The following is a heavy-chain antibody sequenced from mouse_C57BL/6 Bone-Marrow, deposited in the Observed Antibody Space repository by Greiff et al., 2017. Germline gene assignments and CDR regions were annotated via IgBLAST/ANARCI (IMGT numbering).Heavy chain of an antibody. CDR3: GIYGSSYAMDY. J-gene: IGHJ4*01. Sequence: VQLQQSGPELVKPGASVKIPCKASGYTFTDYNMDWVKQSHGKSLEWIGDITPNNGGTIYNQKFKGKATLTVDKSSSTAYMELRSLTSEDTAVYYCGIYGSSYAMDYWGQGTSVTVSS. V-gene: IGHV1-18*01. D-gene: IGHD1-1*01. CDR1: GYTFTDYN. CDR2: ITPNNGGT.